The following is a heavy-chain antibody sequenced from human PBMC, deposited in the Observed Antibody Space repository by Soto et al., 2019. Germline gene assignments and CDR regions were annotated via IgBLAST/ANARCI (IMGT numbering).Heavy chain of an antibody. J-gene: IGHJ4*02. CDR3: AKDSYDFWSGYYEPDY. CDR1: GFTFSSYA. CDR2: ISGSGGST. Sequence: EVQLLESGGGLVQPGGSLRLSCAASGFTFSSYAMSWVRQAPGKGLEWVSAISGSGGSTYYADSVKGRFTISRDNSKNTLYLQMNSVRAEDTAVYYCAKDSYDFWSGYYEPDYWGQGTLVTVSS. D-gene: IGHD3-3*01. V-gene: IGHV3-23*01.